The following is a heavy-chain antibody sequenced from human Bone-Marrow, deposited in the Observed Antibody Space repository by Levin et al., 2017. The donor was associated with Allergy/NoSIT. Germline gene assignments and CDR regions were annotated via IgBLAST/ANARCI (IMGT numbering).Heavy chain of an antibody. CDR1: GYTFTSYY. V-gene: IGHV1-46*01. Sequence: GESLKISCKASGYTFTSYYMHWVRQAPGQGLEWMGIINPSGGSTSYAQKFQGRVTMTRDTSTSTVYMELSSLRSEDTAVYYCARANNWAKDAFDIWGQGTMVTVSS. D-gene: IGHD1-1*01. CDR2: INPSGGST. CDR3: ARANNWAKDAFDI. J-gene: IGHJ3*02.